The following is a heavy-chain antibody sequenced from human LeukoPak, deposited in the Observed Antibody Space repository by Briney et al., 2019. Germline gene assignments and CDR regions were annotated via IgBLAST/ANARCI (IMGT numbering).Heavy chain of an antibody. CDR3: ARDQSVRLLQTSSTYFKHVFAI. J-gene: IGHJ3*02. CDR1: GYTFTNYG. V-gene: IGHV1-18*01. D-gene: IGHD6-13*01. CDR2: ISAYNGNT. Sequence: ASVKVSCKTSGYTFTNYGISWVRRAPGLGLEWMGWISAYNGNTNYAQKVQGRVTMTTDTSTSTTYMELRSLRFDDTAVYYCARDQSVRLLQTSSTYFKHVFAIWGQGSMVTVSS.